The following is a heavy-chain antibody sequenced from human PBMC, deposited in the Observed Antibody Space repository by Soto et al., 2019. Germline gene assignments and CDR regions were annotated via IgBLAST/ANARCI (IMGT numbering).Heavy chain of an antibody. CDR3: ARGLYYYDSSVYYFA. CDR2: ISSSSSYI. V-gene: IGHV3-21*01. Sequence: EVQLVESGGGLVKPGGSLRLSCEASGFTFSSYSMNWVRQAPGKGLEWVSSISSSSSYIYYADSVKGRFTISRDNAKNSLYLQMNSLRAEDTAVYYCARGLYYYDSSVYYFAWGQGTLVTVSS. CDR1: GFTFSSYS. D-gene: IGHD3-22*01. J-gene: IGHJ4*02.